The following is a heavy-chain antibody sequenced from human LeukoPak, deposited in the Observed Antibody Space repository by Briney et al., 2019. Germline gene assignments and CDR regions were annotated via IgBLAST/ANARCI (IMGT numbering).Heavy chain of an antibody. V-gene: IGHV4-59*01. D-gene: IGHD4-17*01. J-gene: IGHJ6*03. CDR2: IYYSGST. Sequence: PSETLSLTCTVSGGSISSYYWSWIRQPPGKGLEWIGYIYYSGSTNYNPSLKSRVTISVDTSKNQFSLKLGSVTAADTAVYYCARDRAGYGDGYMDVWGKGTTVTVSS. CDR3: ARDRAGYGDGYMDV. CDR1: GGSISSYY.